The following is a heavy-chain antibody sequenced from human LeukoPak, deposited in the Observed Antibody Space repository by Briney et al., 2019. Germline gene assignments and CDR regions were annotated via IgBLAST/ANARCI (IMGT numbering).Heavy chain of an antibody. CDR3: ARGGDYVWRSYRPSAYDY. J-gene: IGHJ4*02. Sequence: ASVKVSCKASGYTFTGYYMHWVRQAPGQGLEWMGWINPNSGGTNYAQKFQGRVTMTRDTSISTAYMELSRLRSDDTAVYYCARGGDYVWRSYRPSAYDYWGQGTLVTVSS. V-gene: IGHV1-2*02. CDR2: INPNSGGT. CDR1: GYTFTGYY. D-gene: IGHD3-16*02.